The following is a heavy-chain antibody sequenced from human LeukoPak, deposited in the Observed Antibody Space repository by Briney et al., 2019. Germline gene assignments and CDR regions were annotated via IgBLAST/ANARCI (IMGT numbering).Heavy chain of an antibody. CDR3: ARLCWGHQLARFDS. Sequence: GGSLRLSCSASGFTFSAYWMSWLRQAPGKGLGWVANMKRDGSEIYYVDSVKGRFTISRDNAKNSLFLQMNSLRAEDTAVYYCARLCWGHQLARFDSWGQGTLVTVSS. V-gene: IGHV3-7*01. D-gene: IGHD3-10*02. J-gene: IGHJ4*02. CDR1: GFTFSAYW. CDR2: MKRDGSEI.